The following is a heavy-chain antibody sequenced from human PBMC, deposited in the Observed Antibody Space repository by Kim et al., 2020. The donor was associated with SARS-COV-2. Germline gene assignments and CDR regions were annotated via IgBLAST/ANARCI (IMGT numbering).Heavy chain of an antibody. Sequence: SETLSLTCTVSGGSISSYYWCWIRQPPGKGLEWIGYLYYSGSTNYNPSLKSRVTISVDTSKNQFSLKLSSVTAADMAVYYCARTGQVLSLDYWGQGTLVTVSS. CDR3: ARTGQVLSLDY. CDR1: GGSISSYY. CDR2: LYYSGST. J-gene: IGHJ4*02. V-gene: IGHV4-59*13. D-gene: IGHD3-16*02.